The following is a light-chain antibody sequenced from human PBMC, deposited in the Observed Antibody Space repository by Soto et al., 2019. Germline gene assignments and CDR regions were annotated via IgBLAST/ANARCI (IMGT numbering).Light chain of an antibody. J-gene: IGKJ1*01. CDR1: QSISSY. V-gene: IGKV1-39*01. CDR3: QQSYTTLR. Sequence: DIQMTQSPSSLSASVGDRVTITCRASQSISSYLNWYQQKPGKAPKLLIYAASSSQSGVPSRLSGGGSGTDFTLTIRSLQPEDSATYYCQQSYTTLRFGQGTKVDI. CDR2: AAS.